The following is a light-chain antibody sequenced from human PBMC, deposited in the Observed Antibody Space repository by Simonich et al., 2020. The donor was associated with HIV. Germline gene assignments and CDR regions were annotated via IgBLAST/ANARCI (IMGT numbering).Light chain of an antibody. CDR1: QSVLYSSNNNNY. J-gene: IGKJ3*01. Sequence: DIVMTQSPDSLAVSLGERDTINCKSSQSVLYSSNNNNYLAWYQQKPGQPPKLLISWASTRESGVPDRFSGSGSGTDFTLTISSLQAEDVALYYCQQYYTTPFTFGPGTKVDIK. CDR2: WAS. CDR3: QQYYTTPFT. V-gene: IGKV4-1*01.